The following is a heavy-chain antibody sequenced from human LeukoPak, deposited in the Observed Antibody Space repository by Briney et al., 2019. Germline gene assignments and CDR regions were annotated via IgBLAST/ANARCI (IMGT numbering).Heavy chain of an antibody. CDR1: GFTFSSYA. J-gene: IGHJ4*02. CDR2: ISYDGSNK. V-gene: IGHV3-30-3*01. Sequence: GGSLRLSCAASGFTFSSYAMHWVRQAPGKGLEWVAVISYDGSNKYYADSVKGRFTISRDNSKNTLYLQMNSLRAEDTAVYYCAGGGTPGASDAFDIWGQGTLVTVSS. D-gene: IGHD1-26*01. CDR3: AGGGTPGASDAFDI.